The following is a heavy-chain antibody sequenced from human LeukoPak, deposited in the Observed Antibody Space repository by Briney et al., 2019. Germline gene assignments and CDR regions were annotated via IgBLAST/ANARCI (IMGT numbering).Heavy chain of an antibody. CDR3: ARESLGSVDPRGYSTTVSQDV. V-gene: IGHV3-48*01. J-gene: IGHJ6*04. D-gene: IGHD4-17*01. CDR2: ISSSSSTI. CDR1: GFTFSSYS. Sequence: GGSLRLSCAASGFTFSSYSMNWVRQAPGKGLEWVSYISSSSSTIYYADSVKGRFTISRDTSKNTLYLQMHSLRAEDTAIYYCARESLGSVDPRGYSTTVSQDVWGKGTTVTISS.